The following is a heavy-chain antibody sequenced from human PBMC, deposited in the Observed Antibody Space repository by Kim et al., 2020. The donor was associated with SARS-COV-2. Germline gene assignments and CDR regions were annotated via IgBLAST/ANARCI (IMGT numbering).Heavy chain of an antibody. CDR3: ARGGSCTNGVCYGSFYYGMDA. V-gene: IGHV3-11*01. D-gene: IGHD2-8*01. CDR2: ISSSGTTI. CDR1: GFSFNDYY. J-gene: IGHJ6*02. Sequence: GGSLRLSCAASGFSFNDYYMSWIRQAPGKGLEWLSYISSSGTTIYNADSVRGRLTISRDNAKNSLYLHMNSLRVEDTAVYYCARGGSCTNGVCYGSFYYGMDAWGQGTTVTVSS.